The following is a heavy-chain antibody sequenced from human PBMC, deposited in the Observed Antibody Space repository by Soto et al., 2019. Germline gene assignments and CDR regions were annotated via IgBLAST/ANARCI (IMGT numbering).Heavy chain of an antibody. CDR3: ARAAMGGSSWPFDY. Sequence: QVQLQESGPGLVKPSGTLSLTCAVSGGSISSSNWWSWVRQPPGKGLEWIGEIYHSGSTNYNPSLKGRVPIXVXKXXNQFSLKLSSVTAADTAVYYCARAAMGGSSWPFDYWGQGTLVTVSS. CDR2: IYHSGST. CDR1: GGSISSSNW. V-gene: IGHV4-4*02. D-gene: IGHD6-13*01. J-gene: IGHJ4*02.